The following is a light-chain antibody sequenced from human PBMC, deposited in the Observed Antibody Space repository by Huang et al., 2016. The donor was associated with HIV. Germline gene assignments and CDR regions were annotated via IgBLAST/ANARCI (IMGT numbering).Light chain of an antibody. Sequence: EILLTQSPGTLSFSPGERATLTCRASQSVGRSSLAWYQQQPGRAPTLLIYDASRRASDIPDRFSGSGAGADFTLTITRLEPQDFAVYYCQQYGSSPTTFGQGTKVEI. V-gene: IGKV3-20*01. CDR1: QSVGRSS. J-gene: IGKJ1*01. CDR3: QQYGSSPTT. CDR2: DAS.